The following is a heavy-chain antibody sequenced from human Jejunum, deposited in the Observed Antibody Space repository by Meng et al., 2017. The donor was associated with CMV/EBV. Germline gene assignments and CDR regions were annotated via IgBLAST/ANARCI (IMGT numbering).Heavy chain of an antibody. D-gene: IGHD3-10*01. J-gene: IGHJ4*02. Sequence: LPFSSYGMHWVRQAPGKGLEWVATISHDGASQYYADSVRGRFAISRDNSKNTLFLQLSSLRTEDTGVYYCAGEYQLLNTPYFEYWGQGTRVTVSS. CDR3: AGEYQLLNTPYFEY. V-gene: IGHV3-30*09. CDR2: ISHDGASQ. CDR1: LPFSSYG.